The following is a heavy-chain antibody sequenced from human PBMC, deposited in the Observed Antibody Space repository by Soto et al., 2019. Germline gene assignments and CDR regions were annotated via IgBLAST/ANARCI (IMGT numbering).Heavy chain of an antibody. Sequence: GESLKISCKGSGYSFTSYWIGWVRQMPGKGLEWMGIIYPGDSDTRYSPSFQGQVTISADKSISTAYLQWSSLKASDTAMYYCARLGNSRGWGNRFDPWGQGTLVTVSS. CDR2: IYPGDSDT. D-gene: IGHD6-19*01. J-gene: IGHJ5*02. CDR1: GYSFTSYW. CDR3: ARLGNSRGWGNRFDP. V-gene: IGHV5-51*01.